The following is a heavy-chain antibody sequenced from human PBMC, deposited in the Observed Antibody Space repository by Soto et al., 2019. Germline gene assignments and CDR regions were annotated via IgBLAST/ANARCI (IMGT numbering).Heavy chain of an antibody. CDR1: GFTFSSYA. V-gene: IGHV3-30-3*01. Sequence: GGSLRLSCAASGFTFSSYAMHWVRQAPGKGLEWVAVISYDGSNKYYADSVKGRFTISRDNSKNTLYLQMNSLRAEDTAVYYCARGLAVASKLDYWGQGTLVTVSS. CDR2: ISYDGSNK. J-gene: IGHJ4*02. D-gene: IGHD6-19*01. CDR3: ARGLAVASKLDY.